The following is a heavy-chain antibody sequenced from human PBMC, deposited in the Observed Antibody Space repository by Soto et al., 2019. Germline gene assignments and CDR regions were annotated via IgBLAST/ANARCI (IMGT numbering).Heavy chain of an antibody. CDR2: ISYDGSNK. Sequence: GGALRLSWAASGFTFSNFARHWVRQAPGKGLEWVAVISYDGSNKYYADSVKGRFTISRDNSKNTLYLQMNSLRAEDTAVYYCARAVRSSTYDYWGQGTLVTVSS. CDR3: ARAVRSSTYDY. V-gene: IGHV3-30-3*01. J-gene: IGHJ4*02. CDR1: GFTFSNFA. D-gene: IGHD2-2*01.